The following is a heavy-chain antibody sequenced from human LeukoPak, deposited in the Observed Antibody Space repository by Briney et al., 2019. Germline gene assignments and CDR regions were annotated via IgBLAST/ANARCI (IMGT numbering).Heavy chain of an antibody. CDR1: GFTFGDYA. Sequence: PGGSLRLSCTASGFTFGDYAMSWIRQPPGKGLEWTGEINHSGSTNYNPSLKSRVTISVDTSKNQFSLKLSSVTAADTAVYYCARGGYSYGSYYWGQGTLVTVSS. V-gene: IGHV4-34*01. J-gene: IGHJ4*02. CDR3: ARGGYSYGSYY. D-gene: IGHD5-18*01. CDR2: INHSGST.